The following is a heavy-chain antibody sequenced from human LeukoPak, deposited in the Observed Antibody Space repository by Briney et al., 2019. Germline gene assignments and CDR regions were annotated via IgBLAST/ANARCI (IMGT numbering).Heavy chain of an antibody. D-gene: IGHD2-8*02. CDR2: ISWNSGKI. CDR1: GFTFDDYA. CDR3: AKDVSSGGDCSDY. Sequence: PGGSLRLSCAASGFTFDDYAMHWVRHAPGKGLEWVSGISWNSGKIAYADSVKGRFTISRDNAKNSLYLQMNSLRDEDTALYYCAKDVSSGGDCSDYWGQGTLVTVSS. V-gene: IGHV3-9*01. J-gene: IGHJ4*02.